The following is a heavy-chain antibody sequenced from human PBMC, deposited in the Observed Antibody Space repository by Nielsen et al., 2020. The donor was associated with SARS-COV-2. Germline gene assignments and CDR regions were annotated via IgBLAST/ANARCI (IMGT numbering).Heavy chain of an antibody. CDR1: GGSFSGYY. CDR3: ARVYGSGSYYASYYYYYYYMDV. V-gene: IGHV4-34*01. D-gene: IGHD3-10*01. J-gene: IGHJ6*03. Sequence: SETLSLTCAVYGGSFSGYYWSWIRQPPGKGLEWIGEINHSGSTNYNPSLKSRVTISVDTSKNQFSLKLSSVTAADTAVYYCARVYGSGSYYASYYYYYYYMDVWGKGTTVTVSS. CDR2: INHSGST.